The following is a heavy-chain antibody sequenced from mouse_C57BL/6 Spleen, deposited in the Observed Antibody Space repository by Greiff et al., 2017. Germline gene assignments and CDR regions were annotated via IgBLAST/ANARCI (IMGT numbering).Heavy chain of an antibody. D-gene: IGHD1-1*01. CDR2: IHPNSGST. V-gene: IGHV1-64*01. CDR3: ARRDYGSSYYAMDY. CDR1: GYTFTSYW. J-gene: IGHJ4*01. Sequence: VQLQQPGAELVKPGASVKLSCKASGYTFTSYWMHWVKQRPGQGLEWIGMIHPNSGSTNYNEKFKSKATLTVDKSSSTAYMQLNSLTSEDSAVYYCARRDYGSSYYAMDYWGQGTSVTVSS.